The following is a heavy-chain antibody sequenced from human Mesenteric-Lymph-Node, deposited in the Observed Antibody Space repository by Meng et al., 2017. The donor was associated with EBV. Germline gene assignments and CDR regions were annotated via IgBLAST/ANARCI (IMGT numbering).Heavy chain of an antibody. CDR2: IITIFGTA. CDR1: GGTVSSYA. D-gene: IGHD6-13*01. J-gene: IGHJ5*02. Sequence: QGQRVESGAEVLQPCSSLTAAGNADGGTVSSYAISWERQAPGQGREWMGGIITIFGTANYAQKFQGRVTITADESTSTAYMELSSLRSEDTAVYYCARANIAAAVWFDPWGQGTLVTVSS. CDR3: ARANIAAAVWFDP. V-gene: IGHV1-69*01.